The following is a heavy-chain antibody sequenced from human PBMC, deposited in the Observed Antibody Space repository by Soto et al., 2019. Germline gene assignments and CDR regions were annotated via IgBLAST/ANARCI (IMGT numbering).Heavy chain of an antibody. J-gene: IGHJ4*02. V-gene: IGHV4-59*08. CDR1: GGSISSYY. CDR2: IYYSGST. D-gene: IGHD6-19*01. Sequence: SETLSLTCTVSGGSISSYYWSWIRQPPGKGLEWIGYIYYSGSTNYNPSLKSRVTISVDTSKNQFSLKLSSVTAADTAVYYCARHALDKWLPYYFDYWGQGTLVTVYS. CDR3: ARHALDKWLPYYFDY.